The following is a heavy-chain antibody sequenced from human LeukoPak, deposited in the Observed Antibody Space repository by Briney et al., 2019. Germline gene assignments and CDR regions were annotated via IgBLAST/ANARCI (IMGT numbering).Heavy chain of an antibody. J-gene: IGHJ3*02. CDR3: AKSWNYYDSSGDDALDI. D-gene: IGHD3-22*01. CDR1: GFTFSSYA. CDR2: FNATGGNT. Sequence: GGSMRLSCAASGFTFSSYAMSWVRQAPGKGLEWVSGFNATGGNTYYADSVKGRFTISRDNSKNTLYLQMDSLRVEDTAVYYCAKSWNYYDSSGDDALDIWGQGTMVTVSS. V-gene: IGHV3-23*01.